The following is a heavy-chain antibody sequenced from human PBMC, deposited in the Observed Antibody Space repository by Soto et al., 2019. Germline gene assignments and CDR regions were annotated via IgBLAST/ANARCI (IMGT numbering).Heavy chain of an antibody. Sequence: GASVKVSCKASGGTFSSYAISWVRQAPGQGLEWMGGIIPIFGTANYAQKFQGRVTITADESTSTAYMELSSLRSEDTAVYYCAWAYYYDSSGSKLPLDSYYYGMDVWGQGTTVTVSS. V-gene: IGHV1-69*13. CDR3: AWAYYYDSSGSKLPLDSYYYGMDV. D-gene: IGHD3-22*01. J-gene: IGHJ6*02. CDR2: IIPIFGTA. CDR1: GGTFSSYA.